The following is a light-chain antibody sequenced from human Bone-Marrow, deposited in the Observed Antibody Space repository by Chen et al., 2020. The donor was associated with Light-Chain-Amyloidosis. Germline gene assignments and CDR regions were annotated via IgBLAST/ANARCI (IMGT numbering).Light chain of an antibody. V-gene: IGLV3-21*02. CDR1: NIGSTS. CDR3: QVWDRSSDRPV. CDR2: DDS. J-gene: IGLJ3*02. Sequence: SYVLTQPSSVSVAPGQTATIACGGINIGSTSVHWYQQTPGQAPLLVVYDDSDRPSGIPERLSGSNAGNAATLTISRVEAGDEADYYGQVWDRSSDRPVCGGGTKLTVL.